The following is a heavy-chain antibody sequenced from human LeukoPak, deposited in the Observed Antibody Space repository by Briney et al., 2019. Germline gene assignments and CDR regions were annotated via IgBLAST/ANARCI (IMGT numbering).Heavy chain of an antibody. CDR3: AKDRVVVVPAATDY. Sequence: PGGSLRLSCAASGFTFSSYGMSWVRQAPGKGLEWASAISGSGGSTYYADSVKGRFTISRDNSKNTLYLQMNSLRAEDTAVYYCAKDRVVVVPAATDYWGQGTLVTVSS. CDR1: GFTFSSYG. J-gene: IGHJ4*02. CDR2: ISGSGGST. D-gene: IGHD2-2*01. V-gene: IGHV3-23*01.